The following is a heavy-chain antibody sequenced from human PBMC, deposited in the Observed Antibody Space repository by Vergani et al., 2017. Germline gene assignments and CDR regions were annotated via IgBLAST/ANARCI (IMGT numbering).Heavy chain of an antibody. CDR2: ISSSSSTI. V-gene: IGHV3-48*01. Sequence: EVQLLESGGGLVQPGGSLRLSCAASGFTFSSYSMNWVRQAPGKGLEWVSYISSSSSTIYYADSVKGRFTISRDNAKNSLYLQMNSLRAEDTAVYYCAREGLNYWGQGTLVTVSS. CDR1: GFTFSSYS. CDR3: AREGLNY. J-gene: IGHJ4*02.